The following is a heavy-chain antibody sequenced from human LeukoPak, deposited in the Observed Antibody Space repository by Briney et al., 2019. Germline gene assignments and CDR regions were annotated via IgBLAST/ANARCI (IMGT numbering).Heavy chain of an antibody. CDR1: GGSISGSSYY. CDR3: ARVRRDYEYHFDY. J-gene: IGHJ4*02. CDR2: IYYSGST. V-gene: IGHV4-61*01. Sequence: SETLSLTCTVSGGSISGSSYYWSWIRQPPGKGLEWIGYIYYSGSTNYNPSLKSRVTISVDTSKNQFSLKLSSVTAADTAVYYCARVRRDYEYHFDYWGQGTLVTVSS. D-gene: IGHD3-16*01.